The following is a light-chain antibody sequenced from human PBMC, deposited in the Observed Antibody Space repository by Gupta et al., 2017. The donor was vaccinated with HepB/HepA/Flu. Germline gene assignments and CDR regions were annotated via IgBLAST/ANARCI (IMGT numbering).Light chain of an antibody. Sequence: EIVMTQSPATLSVSPGERATLSCRASQSVSSNLAWYQHKPGQPPRLLIYGASTRATGIPARFSGSGSGTEFTLTISSLQSEDFAVYHCQQHNNWPPTFGQGTKVEIK. CDR3: QQHNNWPPT. V-gene: IGKV3-15*01. CDR1: QSVSSN. J-gene: IGKJ1*01. CDR2: GAS.